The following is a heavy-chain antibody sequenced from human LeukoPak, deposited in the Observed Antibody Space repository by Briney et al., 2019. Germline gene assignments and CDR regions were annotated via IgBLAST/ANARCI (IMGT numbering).Heavy chain of an antibody. CDR1: GGSFSGYY. V-gene: IGHV4-59*01. D-gene: IGHD3-3*01. J-gene: IGHJ4*02. CDR3: ARTSIFGVVLFDY. Sequence: SETLSLTCAVYGGSFSGYYWSWIRQPPGKGLEWIGYVYYSGGTNYNPSLKSRVTISVDTSKNQFSLRLSSVTAADTAVYYRARTSIFGVVLFDYWGQGTLVTVSS. CDR2: VYYSGGT.